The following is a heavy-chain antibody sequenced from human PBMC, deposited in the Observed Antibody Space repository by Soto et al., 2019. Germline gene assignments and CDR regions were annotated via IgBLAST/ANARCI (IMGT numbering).Heavy chain of an antibody. D-gene: IGHD3-3*01. J-gene: IGHJ5*02. V-gene: IGHV1-46*01. Sequence: GASVKVSCKASGYTFTSYYMHWVRQAPGQGLEWMGIINPSGGSTSYAQKFQGRVTMTRDTSTSTVYMELSSLRSEDTAVYYCARGQPTYYDFWSGLYNWFDPWGQGTLVTVSS. CDR2: INPSGGST. CDR3: ARGQPTYYDFWSGLYNWFDP. CDR1: GYTFTSYY.